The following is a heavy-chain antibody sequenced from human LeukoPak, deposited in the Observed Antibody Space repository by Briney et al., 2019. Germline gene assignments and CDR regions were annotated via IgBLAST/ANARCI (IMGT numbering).Heavy chain of an antibody. CDR1: GGSISSSSYY. CDR2: IYYSGST. J-gene: IGHJ5*02. V-gene: IGHV4-39*01. Sequence: SETLSLTCTVSGGSISSSSYYWGWIRQPPGKGLEWIGSIYYSGSTYYNPSLKSRVTISVDTSKNQFSLKLSSVTAADTAEYFCARLPLQDNWFDPWGQGTLVTVSS. CDR3: ARLPLQDNWFDP. D-gene: IGHD4-11*01.